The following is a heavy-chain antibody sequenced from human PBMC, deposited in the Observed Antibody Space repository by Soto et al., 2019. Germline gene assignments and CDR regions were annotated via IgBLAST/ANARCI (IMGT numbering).Heavy chain of an antibody. J-gene: IGHJ5*01. CDR3: DRKHNSGYFNCFDT. D-gene: IGHD6-25*01. CDR1: GYRFTSYW. V-gene: IGHV5-51*01. CDR2: IFPSDSDT. Sequence: GESLKISCRTSGYRFTSYWIAWVRQMPGKGLEWMGIIFPSDSDTRYSPSFQGQVTISADRSTSTVFLQWASLKASDTEVHFCDRKHNSGYFNCFDTWGQGTLVTVSS.